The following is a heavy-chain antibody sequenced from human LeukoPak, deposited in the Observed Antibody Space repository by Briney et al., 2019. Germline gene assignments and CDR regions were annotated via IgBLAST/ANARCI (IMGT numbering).Heavy chain of an antibody. D-gene: IGHD3-22*01. Sequence: ASVKVSCKASGYTFTGYYMHWVRQAPGQGLEWMGRINPNSGGTNYAQKFQARVTTTRDTSISTAYMELSRLRSDDTALYYCARAAYYYDGSGYYLGDWGQGTLVTVSS. J-gene: IGHJ4*02. CDR1: GYTFTGYY. V-gene: IGHV1-2*06. CDR2: INPNSGGT. CDR3: ARAAYYYDGSGYYLGD.